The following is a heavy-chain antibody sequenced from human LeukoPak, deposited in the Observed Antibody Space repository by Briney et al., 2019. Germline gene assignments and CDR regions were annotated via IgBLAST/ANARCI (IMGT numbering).Heavy chain of an antibody. V-gene: IGHV4-59*12. CDR2: IYYSGST. Sequence: SETLSLTCTVSGGSISTYYWSWIRQPPGKGLEWIGYIYYSGSTNYNPSLKSRVTISVDTSKNQFSLRLSSVTAADTAVYYCAREGLNMVRGVIPKEAWGWFDPWGQGTLVTVSS. J-gene: IGHJ5*02. CDR3: AREGLNMVRGVIPKEAWGWFDP. CDR1: GGSISTYY. D-gene: IGHD3-10*01.